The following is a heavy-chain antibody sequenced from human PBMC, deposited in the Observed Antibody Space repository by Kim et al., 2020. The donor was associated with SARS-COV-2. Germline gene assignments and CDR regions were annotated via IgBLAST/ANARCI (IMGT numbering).Heavy chain of an antibody. J-gene: IGHJ4*02. V-gene: IGHV3-30*18. CDR2: ISYDGSNK. CDR3: AKLYGGNSVADY. D-gene: IGHD2-21*02. Sequence: GGSLRLSCAASGFTFSSYGMHWVRQAPGKGLEWVAVISYDGSNKYYADSVKGRFTISRDNSKNTLYLQMNSLRAEDTAVYYCAKLYGGNSVADYWGQGTL. CDR1: GFTFSSYG.